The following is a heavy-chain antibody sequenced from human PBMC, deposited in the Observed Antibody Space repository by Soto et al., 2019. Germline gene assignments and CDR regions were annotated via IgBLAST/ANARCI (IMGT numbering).Heavy chain of an antibody. V-gene: IGHV4-30-4*01. D-gene: IGHD3-10*01. CDR3: ASRKSSPHFDY. CDR2: IYYSGST. J-gene: IGHJ4*02. Sequence: QVQLQESGPGLVKPSQTLSLTCTVSGGSISSGDYYWSWIRQPPGKGLEWIGNIYYSGSTYYNPSLKSRVTIAIATSKTQFPLKLSSVTAADTAVYSCASRKSSPHFDYWGQGTLVTVSS. CDR1: GGSISSGDYY.